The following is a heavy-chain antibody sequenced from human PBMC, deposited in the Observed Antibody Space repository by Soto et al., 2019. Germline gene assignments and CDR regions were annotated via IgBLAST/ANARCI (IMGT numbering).Heavy chain of an antibody. D-gene: IGHD2-2*02. CDR3: ARASLYPYH. V-gene: IGHV4-31*03. CDR1: GGSISNGGYY. Sequence: QVQLQESGPGLVKPSQTLSLTCTVSGGSISNGGYYWSWIRQHPGKGLEWIGYIYYSGSTYYNPAPKSRVTIAVDTSKNQFSLERTSVTAAEMAFYSWARASLYPYHWGQGTLVTVSS. J-gene: IGHJ5*02. CDR2: IYYSGST.